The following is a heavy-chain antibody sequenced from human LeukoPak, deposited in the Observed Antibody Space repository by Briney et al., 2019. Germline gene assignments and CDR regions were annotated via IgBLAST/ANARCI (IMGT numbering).Heavy chain of an antibody. J-gene: IGHJ4*02. D-gene: IGHD3-10*01. CDR1: GGSFSGYY. CDR2: IYYSGST. Sequence: SETLSLTCAVYGGSFSGYYWSWIRQPPGKGLEWIGYIYYSGSTNYNPSLKSRVTISVDTSKNQFSLKLSSVTAADTAVYYCARLWSGAVDYWGQGTLVTVPS. CDR3: ARLWSGAVDY. V-gene: IGHV4-59*08.